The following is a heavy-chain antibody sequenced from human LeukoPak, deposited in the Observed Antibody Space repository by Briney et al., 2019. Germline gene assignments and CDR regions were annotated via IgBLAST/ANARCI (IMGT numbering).Heavy chain of an antibody. CDR3: AKDSAPSLEWLLHSHRAFDI. J-gene: IGHJ3*02. V-gene: IGHV3-9*03. CDR1: GFTFDDYA. CDR2: ISWNSGSI. D-gene: IGHD3-3*01. Sequence: GRSLRLSCAASGFTFDDYAMHWVRQAPGKGLEWVSGISWNSGSIGYADSVKGRFTISRDNAKNSLYLQMNSLRAEDMALYYCAKDSAPSLEWLLHSHRAFDIWGQGTMVTVSS.